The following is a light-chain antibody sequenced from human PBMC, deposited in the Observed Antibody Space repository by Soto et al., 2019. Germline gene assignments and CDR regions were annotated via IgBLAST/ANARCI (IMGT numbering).Light chain of an antibody. Sequence: QSALTQPASVSGSPGQSITISCTGTSSDVGAYNYVSWYQHHRGKVPRLMIFDVSNRPSGVSNRFSGSKSGNTASLTISGLQAEDEADYYCCSYSRSSPYVFGAGTKVTVL. CDR2: DVS. CDR3: CSYSRSSPYV. V-gene: IGLV2-14*03. J-gene: IGLJ1*01. CDR1: SSDVGAYNY.